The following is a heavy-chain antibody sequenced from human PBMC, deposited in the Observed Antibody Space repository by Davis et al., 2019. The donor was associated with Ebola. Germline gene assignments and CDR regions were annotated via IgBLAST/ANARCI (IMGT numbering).Heavy chain of an antibody. CDR2: IKQDGSQT. Sequence: GESLKISCAATGFTFNTYWMSWVRQAPGKGLEWVANIKQDGSQTYHMDSVKGRFTISRDNAKNSLYLQMNSLRAEDTAVYYCTRGSTGSWGQGTLVTVSS. CDR3: TRGSTGS. CDR1: GFTFNTYW. V-gene: IGHV3-7*03. D-gene: IGHD2-8*02. J-gene: IGHJ5*02.